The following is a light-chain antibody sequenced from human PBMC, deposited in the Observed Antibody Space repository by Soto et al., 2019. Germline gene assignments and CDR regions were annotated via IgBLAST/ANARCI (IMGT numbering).Light chain of an antibody. CDR1: SGSVSTSYY. Sequence: QAVVTQEPSFSVSPGGTVTLTCGLSSGSVSTSYYPSWYQQTPGQAPRTLIYSTNTRSSGVPDRFSGSILGNKAALTITGAQADDESDYYCVLYMGSGLWVFGGGTQLIVL. CDR3: VLYMGSGLWV. CDR2: STN. J-gene: IGLJ3*02. V-gene: IGLV8-61*01.